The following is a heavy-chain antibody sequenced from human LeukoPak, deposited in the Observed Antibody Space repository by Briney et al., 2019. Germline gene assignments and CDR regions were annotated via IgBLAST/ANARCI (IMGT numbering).Heavy chain of an antibody. CDR2: ISAYNGNT. D-gene: IGHD2-15*01. CDR1: GYTFTRFG. J-gene: IGHJ6*03. Sequence: ASVKVSCKASGYTFTRFGVSWVRQAPGQGLEWMGWISAYNGNTNYAQKLQGRVTMTTDTSTSTAYMELRSLRSDDTAVYYCARARQDIVVVVAASNYYYYYMDVWGKGTTVTVSS. CDR3: ARARQDIVVVVAASNYYYYYMDV. V-gene: IGHV1-18*01.